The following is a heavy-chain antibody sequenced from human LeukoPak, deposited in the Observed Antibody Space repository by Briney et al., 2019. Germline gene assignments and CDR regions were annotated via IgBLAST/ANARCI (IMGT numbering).Heavy chain of an antibody. V-gene: IGHV3-7*01. Sequence: GGSLRLSCATSGFTFSNYWMTWVRQAPGKGLEWMANIKHDGSEEFYVDSVKGRFTISRDNAKNSLYLQTNSLRAEDTAVYYCARQFYDSSGYYFTPSDYWGQGTLVTVSS. CDR1: GFTFSNYW. J-gene: IGHJ4*02. D-gene: IGHD3-22*01. CDR2: IKHDGSEE. CDR3: ARQFYDSSGYYFTPSDY.